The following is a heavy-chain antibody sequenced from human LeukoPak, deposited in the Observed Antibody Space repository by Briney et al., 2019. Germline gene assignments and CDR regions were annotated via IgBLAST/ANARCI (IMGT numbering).Heavy chain of an antibody. Sequence: GGSLRLSCAASGSTFSSYSMNWVRQAPGKGLEWVSSISSSSSYIYYADSVKGRFTISRDNAKNSLYLQMNSLRAEDTAVYYCAREWLYYYDSSGYYYGSEYFQHWGQGTLVTVSS. J-gene: IGHJ1*01. CDR3: AREWLYYYDSSGYYYGSEYFQH. D-gene: IGHD3-22*01. CDR2: ISSSSSYI. CDR1: GSTFSSYS. V-gene: IGHV3-21*01.